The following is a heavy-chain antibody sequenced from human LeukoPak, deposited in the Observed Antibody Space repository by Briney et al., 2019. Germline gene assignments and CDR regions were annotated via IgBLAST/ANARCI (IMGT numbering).Heavy chain of an antibody. CDR1: EFTFTSHP. D-gene: IGHD2-2*01. CDR2: ISGSGGGT. J-gene: IGHJ4*02. V-gene: IGHV3-23*01. Sequence: GGSLNPPFQPPEFTFTSHPISWVRQPPGKGREWASGISGSGGGTFYAASVKGRFTISRDNSKNTLYLQMNSLRAEDTAVYYCAKDRYQLLPTFDSWGQGTLVTVSS. CDR3: AKDRYQLLPTFDS.